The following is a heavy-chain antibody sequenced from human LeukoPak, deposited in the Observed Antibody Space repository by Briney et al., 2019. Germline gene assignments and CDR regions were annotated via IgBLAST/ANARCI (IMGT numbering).Heavy chain of an antibody. J-gene: IGHJ6*03. V-gene: IGHV1-69*05. CDR3: ARDGYSCRHRTEAYYYYYYYMDV. CDR2: IIPIFGTA. CDR1: GGTFSSDA. Sequence: SVKVSCKASGGTFSSDAISWVRQAPGQGLEWMGGIIPIFGTANYAQKFQGRVTITTDESTSTAYMELSSLRSEDTAVYYCARDGYSCRHRTEAYYYYYYYMDVWGKGTTVTVSS. D-gene: IGHD5-18*01.